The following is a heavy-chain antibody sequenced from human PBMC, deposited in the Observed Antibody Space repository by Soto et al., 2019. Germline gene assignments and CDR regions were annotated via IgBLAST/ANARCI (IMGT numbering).Heavy chain of an antibody. CDR3: ASYLEGVGGRSF. J-gene: IGHJ4*02. Sequence: QVQLQGSGPGLVRPSETLSLTCTVSGASITGYHWSWIRQPPGKGLEWIVSIHNNWGAKYSPSLQSRVTISVDTSKNQFSLTLTSVTAADTAVYYCASYLEGVGGRSFWGQGNLVTVSS. CDR1: GASITGYH. D-gene: IGHD1-1*01. V-gene: IGHV4-4*09. CDR2: IHNNWGA.